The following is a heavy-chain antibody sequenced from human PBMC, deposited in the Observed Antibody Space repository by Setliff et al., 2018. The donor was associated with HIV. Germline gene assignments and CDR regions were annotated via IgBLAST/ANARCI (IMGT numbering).Heavy chain of an antibody. V-gene: IGHV4-39*07. J-gene: IGHJ4*02. CDR1: GGSISSSSYY. CDR3: ARVFVDTAVLRVLEYYFDS. CDR2: MYYSGSS. D-gene: IGHD5-18*01. Sequence: SETLSLTCTVSGGSISSSSYYWGWVRQPPGKGLGWIGSMYYSGSSYYPPSLKSRITISLDTSKNQFSLRMRSVTAADTAVYYCARVFVDTAVLRVLEYYFDSWGRGTLVTVSS.